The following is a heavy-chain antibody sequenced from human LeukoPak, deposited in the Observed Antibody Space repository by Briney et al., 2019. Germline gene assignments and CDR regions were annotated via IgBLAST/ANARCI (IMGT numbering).Heavy chain of an antibody. CDR3: ARDGSYYYGMDV. Sequence: GGSLRLSCAGSGFTFRSYWMSWVRQAPGKGLEWVANIMHDGSEKYYVDSVKGRFTISRDNAKNSLYLQMNSLRAEDTAVYFCARDGSYYYGMDVWGQGTTVTVSS. CDR2: IMHDGSEK. V-gene: IGHV3-7*05. CDR1: GFTFRSYW. J-gene: IGHJ6*02.